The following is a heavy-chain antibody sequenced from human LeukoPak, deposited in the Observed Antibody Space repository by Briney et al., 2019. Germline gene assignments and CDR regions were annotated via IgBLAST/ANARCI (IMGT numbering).Heavy chain of an antibody. V-gene: IGHV4-61*01. CDR2: IYYSGST. J-gene: IGHJ4*02. Sequence: SETLSLTCTVSGGSISSGNYYWSWIRQPPGKGLEWIGYIYYSGSTNYNPSLKSRVTISVDTSKNQFSLKLSSVTAADTAVYYCARGRGSSWYFHWGQGTLVTVSS. CDR1: GGSISSGNYY. CDR3: ARGRGSSWYFH. D-gene: IGHD6-13*01.